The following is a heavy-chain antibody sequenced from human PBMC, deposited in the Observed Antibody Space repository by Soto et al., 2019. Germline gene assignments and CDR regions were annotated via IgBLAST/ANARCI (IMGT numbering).Heavy chain of an antibody. J-gene: IGHJ4*02. CDR2: ISGSGGSV. Sequence: GSLRLSCTASGFSFSSYGMSWVRQAPGKGLEWVSSISGSGGSVYNADSVKGRFTISRDNSKNTVSLQMSSLRAEDTAVYYCAKVARGGGDCYRVDYWGQGTLVTVSS. V-gene: IGHV3-23*01. CDR3: AKVARGGGDCYRVDY. CDR1: GFSFSSYG. D-gene: IGHD2-21*02.